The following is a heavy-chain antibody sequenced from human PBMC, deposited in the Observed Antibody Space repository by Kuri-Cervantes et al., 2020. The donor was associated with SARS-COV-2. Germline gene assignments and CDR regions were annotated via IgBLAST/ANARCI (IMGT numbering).Heavy chain of an antibody. CDR1: GFTFDDYG. D-gene: IGHD6-19*01. CDR3: ARDPTGVAGVGRFFDY. V-gene: IGHV3-20*04. J-gene: IGHJ4*02. Sequence: GESLKISCAASGFTFDDYGMSWVRQAPGKGLEWASRINWNGGSTGYADSVKGRFTISRDNAKNSLYLQMNNLRAEDTALYFCARDPTGVAGVGRFFDYWGQGALVTVSS. CDR2: INWNGGST.